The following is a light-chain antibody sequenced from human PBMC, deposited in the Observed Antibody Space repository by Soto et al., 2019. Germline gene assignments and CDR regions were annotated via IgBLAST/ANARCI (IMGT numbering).Light chain of an antibody. J-gene: IGLJ1*01. CDR3: CSYAGSSTHYV. CDR2: EVS. CDR1: SSDVGSYNL. V-gene: IGLV2-23*02. Sequence: QSVLTQPASVSGSPGQSITISCTGTSSDVGSYNLVSWYQQHPGKAPKLMIYEVSKRPSGVSNRFSGSKSGNTASLTISGLQAEDEADYYCCSYAGSSTHYVFGTVTKVTVL.